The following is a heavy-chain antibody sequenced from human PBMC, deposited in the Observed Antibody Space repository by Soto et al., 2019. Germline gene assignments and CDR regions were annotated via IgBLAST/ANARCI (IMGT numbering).Heavy chain of an antibody. V-gene: IGHV4-39*01. Sequence: PSETLALTCSVSGGCTKTSNTCWGWIRQPPGKGLEWIGYIYYSGSTYYNPSLKSRVTISVDTSKNQFSLKLSSVTAADTALYYCARHEAGARIDYWGQGTLVTVSS. CDR1: GGCTKTSNTC. D-gene: IGHD6-6*01. J-gene: IGHJ4*02. CDR3: ARHEAGARIDY. CDR2: IYYSGST.